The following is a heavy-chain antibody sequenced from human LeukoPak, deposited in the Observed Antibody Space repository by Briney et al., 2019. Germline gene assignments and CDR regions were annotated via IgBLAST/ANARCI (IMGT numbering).Heavy chain of an antibody. V-gene: IGHV4-61*09. Sequence: PSETLSLTCTVSGGSINGGSFYWNWIRQSAGKGLEWIGHVYTTGTTNCNPSLRSRVTISLDTSKNQFSLNLNSVTAADTAVYYCARCTSTSCYNLDYWGQGTLVTVS. CDR1: GGSINGGSFY. J-gene: IGHJ4*02. D-gene: IGHD2-2*02. CDR2: VYTTGTT. CDR3: ARCTSTSCYNLDY.